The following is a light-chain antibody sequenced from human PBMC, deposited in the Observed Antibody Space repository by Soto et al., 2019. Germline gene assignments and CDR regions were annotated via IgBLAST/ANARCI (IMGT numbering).Light chain of an antibody. CDR2: KAS. J-gene: IGKJ3*01. Sequence: DIQMSQSPSTLSASVGDRVTITCRASQSISSWLAWYQQKPGKAPKLLIYKASSLESGVPSRFSGSGSGTEFTLTISSLQPDDFATHYCQQYNSYWFTFGPGTKVDIK. CDR1: QSISSW. CDR3: QQYNSYWFT. V-gene: IGKV1-5*03.